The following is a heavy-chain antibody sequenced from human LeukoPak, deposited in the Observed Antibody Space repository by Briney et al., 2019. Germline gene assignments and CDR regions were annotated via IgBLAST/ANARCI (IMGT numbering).Heavy chain of an antibody. J-gene: IGHJ4*02. V-gene: IGHV3-23*01. D-gene: IGHD3-22*01. CDR3: AKSITMIVVVKGYFDY. CDR2: ISGSGGST. Sequence: GGSLRLSCAASGFTFSSYAMSWVRQAPGKGLEWVSAISGSGGSTYYADSVKGRFTISRDNSKNTLYLQMNSLRAEDTAVYYCAKSITMIVVVKGYFDYWGQGTQVTVSS. CDR1: GFTFSSYA.